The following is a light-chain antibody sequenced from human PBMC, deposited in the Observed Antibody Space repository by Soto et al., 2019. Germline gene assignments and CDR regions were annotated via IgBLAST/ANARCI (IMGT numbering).Light chain of an antibody. CDR1: SSDVGGYNY. CDR2: DVT. V-gene: IGLV2-14*03. Sequence: QSVLTQRASVSGSPGQSITISCTGTSSDVGGYNYVSWYQHHPGKAPKLMIYDVTNRPSGVSNRFSGSKSGNTASLTISGLQAEDEADYYCTSYTTSSPYLVFGGGTKLTVL. J-gene: IGLJ3*02. CDR3: TSYTTSSPYLV.